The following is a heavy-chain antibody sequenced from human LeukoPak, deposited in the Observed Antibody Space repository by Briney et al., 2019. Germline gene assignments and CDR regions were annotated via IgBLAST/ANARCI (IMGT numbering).Heavy chain of an antibody. D-gene: IGHD3-10*01. J-gene: IGHJ6*02. CDR3: ARAMVRGVITPFYYYYGMDV. CDR1: GFXFSSYW. Sequence: GGSLRLSCAASGFXFSSYWISWVRQAPGKGLEWVANIKQDGSEKYYVDSVKGRFTISRDNAKNSLYLQMNSLRAEDTAVYYCARAMVRGVITPFYYYYGMDVWGQGTTVTVSS. CDR2: IKQDGSEK. V-gene: IGHV3-7*04.